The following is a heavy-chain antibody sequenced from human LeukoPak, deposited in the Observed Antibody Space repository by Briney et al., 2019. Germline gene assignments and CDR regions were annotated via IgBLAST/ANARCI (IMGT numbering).Heavy chain of an antibody. V-gene: IGHV1-2*02. CDR1: GFTFSSYG. D-gene: IGHD3-10*01. Sequence: GGSLRLSCAASGFTFSSYGIHWVRQAPGKGLEWVAWINPNSGGTNYAQKFQGRVTMTRDTSISTAYMELSRLRSDDTAVYYCARVVVRGVIIFPFDYWGQGTLVTVSS. J-gene: IGHJ4*02. CDR3: ARVVVRGVIIFPFDY. CDR2: INPNSGGT.